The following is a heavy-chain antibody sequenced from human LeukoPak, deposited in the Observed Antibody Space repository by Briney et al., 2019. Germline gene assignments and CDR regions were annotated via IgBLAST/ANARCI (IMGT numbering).Heavy chain of an antibody. J-gene: IGHJ3*02. Sequence: SETLSLTCTVSGGSINNYYWSWIRQPAGKGLEWIGRIYTRGSTNYNPSLKSRVTMSVDTSKNQFSLKLGSVTAADTAVYYCARGRYCSADICSGGDAFDIWGQGTMVSVSS. CDR3: ARGRYCSADICSGGDAFDI. V-gene: IGHV4-4*07. CDR1: GGSINNYY. CDR2: IYTRGST. D-gene: IGHD2-15*01.